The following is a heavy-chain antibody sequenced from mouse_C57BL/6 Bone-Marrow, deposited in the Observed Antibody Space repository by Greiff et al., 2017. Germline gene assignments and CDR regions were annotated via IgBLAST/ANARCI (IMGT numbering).Heavy chain of an antibody. J-gene: IGHJ3*01. D-gene: IGHD2-1*01. V-gene: IGHV14-4*01. Sequence: EVQLQQSGAELVRPGASVKLSCTASGFNIKDYSMHWVKQRPEKGLEWIGWIDPENGDTEYDSKFKGKATITADKSYSTAYLQLSRLTSEDPAVSCCTRYGTQAWFAYRGQGTLVTVSA. CDR2: IDPENGDT. CDR1: GFNIKDYS. CDR3: TRYGTQAWFAY.